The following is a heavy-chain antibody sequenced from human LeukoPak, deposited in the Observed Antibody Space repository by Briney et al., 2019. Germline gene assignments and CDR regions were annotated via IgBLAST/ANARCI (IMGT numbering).Heavy chain of an antibody. CDR2: IYYSGST. CDR3: AREDGGIDY. V-gene: IGHV4-59*01. CDR1: GGSISSYY. J-gene: IGHJ4*02. D-gene: IGHD6-25*01. Sequence: SETLPLTCTVSGGSISSYYWSWIRQPPGKGLEWIGYIYYSGSTNYNPSLKSRVTISVDTSKNQFSLKLSSVTAADTAVYYCAREDGGIDYWGQGTLVTVSS.